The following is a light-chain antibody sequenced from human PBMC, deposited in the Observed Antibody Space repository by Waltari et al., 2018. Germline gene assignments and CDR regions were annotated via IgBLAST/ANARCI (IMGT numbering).Light chain of an antibody. J-gene: IGKJ5*01. CDR3: QQYYTTPIT. CDR2: WAS. V-gene: IGKV4-1*01. Sequence: DIVMTQSPDSLAVSLGERATINCKSSQRVLYRSNNQNYLSWYQQRPGQPPKLLIYWASTRASGVPDRVSGSGSGTDFTRTISNLQTEDVAVYYCQQYYTTPITFGQGTRLDIK. CDR1: QRVLYRSNNQNY.